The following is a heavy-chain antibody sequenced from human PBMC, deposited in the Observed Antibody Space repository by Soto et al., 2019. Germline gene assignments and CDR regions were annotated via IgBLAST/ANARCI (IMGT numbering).Heavy chain of an antibody. V-gene: IGHV1-2*04. CDR1: GYTFTGYY. J-gene: IGHJ6*02. CDR2: INPNSGGT. Sequence: ASVKVSCKASGYTFTGYYIHWVRQASGHGLEWMGWINPNSGGTNYAQKFQDWVTMTRDTSVSTVYMEVRRLTSDDTAVYYCARDQKAFYDFWSGYYQTDDYHGLDVWGRGTTVTVSS. D-gene: IGHD3-3*01. CDR3: ARDQKAFYDFWSGYYQTDDYHGLDV.